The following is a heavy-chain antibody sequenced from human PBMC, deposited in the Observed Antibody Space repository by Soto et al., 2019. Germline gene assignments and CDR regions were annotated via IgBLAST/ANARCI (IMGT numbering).Heavy chain of an antibody. V-gene: IGHV3-30*18. CDR3: AKDQGLNDLGTSWAFDY. J-gene: IGHJ4*02. D-gene: IGHD6-6*01. Sequence: GGSLRLSCAASGFTFSTHGIHWVRQAPGKGLEWVAVISSDGSNKYYADSVKGRFTISRDNSKNTLYLEMNSLRADDTAVYYCAKDQGLNDLGTSWAFDYWGQGTLVTVSS. CDR2: ISSDGSNK. CDR1: GFTFSTHG.